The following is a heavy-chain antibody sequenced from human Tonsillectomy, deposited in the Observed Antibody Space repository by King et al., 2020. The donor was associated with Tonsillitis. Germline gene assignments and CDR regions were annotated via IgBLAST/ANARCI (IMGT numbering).Heavy chain of an antibody. J-gene: IGHJ3*02. CDR2: INPSGNST. Sequence: VQLVESGAEVKKPGASVKVSCKASGYTFTSYYMHWVRQAPGQGLEWMGIINPSGNSTNYAQKFQGRVSMTRETSTSTVYMELSSLRSEDTAVYYCASLTPRRDAFEIWGQGTMVTVSS. V-gene: IGHV1-46*01. CDR3: ASLTPRRDAFEI. CDR1: GYTFTSYY.